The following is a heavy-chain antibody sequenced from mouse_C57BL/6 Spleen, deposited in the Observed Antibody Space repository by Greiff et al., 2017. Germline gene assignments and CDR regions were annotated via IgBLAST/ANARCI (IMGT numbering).Heavy chain of an antibody. CDR3: ARYDYDGGGYAMDY. CDR2: IDPSDSYT. J-gene: IGHJ4*01. Sequence: VQLQQPGAELVKPGASVKLSCKASGYTFTSYWMQWVKQRPGQGLEWIGEIDPSDSYTNYNQKFKGKATLTVDTSSSTAYMQLSSLTSEDSAVYYCARYDYDGGGYAMDYWGQGTSVTVSS. D-gene: IGHD2-4*01. V-gene: IGHV1-50*01. CDR1: GYTFTSYW.